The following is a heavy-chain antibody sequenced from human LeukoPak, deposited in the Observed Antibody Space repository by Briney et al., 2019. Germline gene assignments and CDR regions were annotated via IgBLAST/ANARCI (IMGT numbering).Heavy chain of an antibody. D-gene: IGHD2-2*02. CDR3: ARWAGYCRITNCYSAFDY. J-gene: IGHJ4*02. Sequence: SVKVSCKASGGTFSNYAISWVRQAPGQGLEWMGGITPIFATPSYAQKFQGRVRITADDSTSTAYMELSGLRSEDTAVYYCARWAGYCRITNCYSAFDYWGQGTLVAVSS. V-gene: IGHV1-69*01. CDR2: ITPIFATP. CDR1: GGTFSNYA.